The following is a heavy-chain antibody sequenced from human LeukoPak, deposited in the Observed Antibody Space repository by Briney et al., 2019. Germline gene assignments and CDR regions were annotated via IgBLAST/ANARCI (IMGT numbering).Heavy chain of an antibody. CDR2: IYYSGST. J-gene: IGHJ5*02. V-gene: IGHV4-59*12. D-gene: IGHD3-10*01. CDR3: ARSGPAHSLYYYGSGASNP. Sequence: SETLSLTCTVSGGSISSYYWSWIRQPPGKGLEWIGYIYYSGSTNYNPSLKSRVTISVDTSKNQFSLKLSSVTAADTAVYYCARSGPAHSLYYYGSGASNPWGQGTLVTVSS. CDR1: GGSISSYY.